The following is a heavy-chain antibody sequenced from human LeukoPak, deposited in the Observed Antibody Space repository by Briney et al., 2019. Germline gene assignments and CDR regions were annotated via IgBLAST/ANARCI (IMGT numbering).Heavy chain of an antibody. Sequence: SETLSLTCTVSGGSISSYYWSWIRQPPGKGLEWIGYIYYSGSTNYNPSLKSRVTISVDTSKNQFSLKLSSVTAVDTAVYYCASNYYYDSSGYYYDNAYAFDIWGQGTMVTVSS. CDR2: IYYSGST. CDR1: GGSISSYY. J-gene: IGHJ3*02. V-gene: IGHV4-59*01. D-gene: IGHD3-22*01. CDR3: ASNYYYDSSGYYYDNAYAFDI.